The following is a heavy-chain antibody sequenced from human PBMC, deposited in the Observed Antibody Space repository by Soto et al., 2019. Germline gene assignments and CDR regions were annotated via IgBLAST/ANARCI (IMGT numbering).Heavy chain of an antibody. J-gene: IGHJ6*02. V-gene: IGHV3-53*04. Sequence: GGSLRLSCAASGFTVSSNYMSWVRQAPGKGLEWVSVIYSGGSTYYADSVKGRFTISRHNSKNTLYLQMNSLRAEDTAVYYCARDMVRGMVSADYYYYYGMDVWGQGTTVTVSS. CDR3: ARDMVRGMVSADYYYYYGMDV. CDR1: GFTVSSNY. CDR2: IYSGGST. D-gene: IGHD3-10*01.